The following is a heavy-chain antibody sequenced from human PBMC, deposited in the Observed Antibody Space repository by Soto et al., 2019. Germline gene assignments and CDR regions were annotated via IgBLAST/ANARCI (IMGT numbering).Heavy chain of an antibody. V-gene: IGHV3-11*01. CDR1: GFTFSDSY. J-gene: IGHJ6*02. CDR2: ITFSGNTV. Sequence: LRLSCAASGFTFSDSYMSWIRQAPGKGLEWISYITFSGNTVYYADSLKGRFTISRDNAKNSLYLQMNRLRAEDTAVYYCARVSWREKYGMDVWGQGTTVTAP. CDR3: ARVSWREKYGMDV.